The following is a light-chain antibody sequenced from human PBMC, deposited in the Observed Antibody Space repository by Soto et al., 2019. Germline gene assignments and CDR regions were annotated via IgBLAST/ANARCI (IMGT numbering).Light chain of an antibody. V-gene: IGLV7-43*01. Sequence: QAVVTQEPSLTVSPGGTVTLTCASSTGAVTSGYYQNWFQQKPGQAPRELIDSTSNKRSWTPTRFSGSLLGGKAALTLSGVQPEDEAEYFCLLDHGGDVVFGGGTKVTVL. CDR2: STS. CDR1: TGAVTSGYY. CDR3: LLDHGGDVV. J-gene: IGLJ2*01.